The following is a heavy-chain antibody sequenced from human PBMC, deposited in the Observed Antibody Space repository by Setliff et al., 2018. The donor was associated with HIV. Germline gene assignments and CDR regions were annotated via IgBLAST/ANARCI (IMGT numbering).Heavy chain of an antibody. CDR3: ARRGVMAAHPIGFDP. V-gene: IGHV4-38-2*01. J-gene: IGHJ5*02. CDR1: GYSISSGYY. CDR2: IYHSGST. Sequence: KASETLSLTCAVSGYSISSGYYWGWIRQPPGKGLEWIGSIYHSGSTYYSPSLKSRVTISVDTSKNQFSLKLSSVTAADTAVYYCARRGVMAAHPIGFDPWGQGTLVTVSS. D-gene: IGHD6-6*01.